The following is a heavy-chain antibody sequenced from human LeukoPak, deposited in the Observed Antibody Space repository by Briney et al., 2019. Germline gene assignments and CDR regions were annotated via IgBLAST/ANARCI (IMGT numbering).Heavy chain of an antibody. CDR3: ARSNNRDY. V-gene: IGHV3-74*01. D-gene: IGHD1/OR15-1a*01. J-gene: IGHJ4*02. Sequence: GGSLRLSCAASGFSFSNYWVHWVRQAPGKGLVWVSRINSDGSSTRYADSVKGRFTISRDNAKNSLYLQMNSLRAEDTAVYYCARSNNRDYWGQGTLVTVSS. CDR2: INSDGSST. CDR1: GFSFSNYW.